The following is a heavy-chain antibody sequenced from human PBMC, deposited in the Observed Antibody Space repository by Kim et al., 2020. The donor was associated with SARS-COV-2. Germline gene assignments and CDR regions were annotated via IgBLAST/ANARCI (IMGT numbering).Heavy chain of an antibody. V-gene: IGHV5-10-1*01. CDR3: ARRGSYGGKLRDGMDV. J-gene: IGHJ6*02. D-gene: IGHD4-17*01. Sequence: GESLKISCKGSGYSFTSYWISWVRQMPGKGLEWMGRIDPSDSYTNYSPSFQGHVTISADKSISTAYLQWSSLKASDTAMYYCARRGSYGGKLRDGMDVWGQGTTVTVSS. CDR2: IDPSDSYT. CDR1: GYSFTSYW.